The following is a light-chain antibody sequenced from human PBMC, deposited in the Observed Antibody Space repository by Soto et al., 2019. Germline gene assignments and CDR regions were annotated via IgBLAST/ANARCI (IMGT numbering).Light chain of an antibody. Sequence: DIPMTQSPSTLSASIGDRVTITCRASQSISSWLAWYQQKPGKAPKYLIYRASSLESGVPSRFSGSGSGTEVTLTISSLQPDDLANYYCQQYNSYPLTFGPGTKVDIK. CDR3: QQYNSYPLT. CDR1: QSISSW. J-gene: IGKJ3*01. V-gene: IGKV1-5*03. CDR2: RAS.